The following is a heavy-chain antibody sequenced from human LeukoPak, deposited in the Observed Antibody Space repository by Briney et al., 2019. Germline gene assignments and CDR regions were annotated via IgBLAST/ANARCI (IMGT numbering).Heavy chain of an antibody. V-gene: IGHV3-9*01. D-gene: IGHD3-22*01. Sequence: PGRSLRLSCAASGFTLVDYAMHWVRQAPGEGLGWVSGISWNSGNIGYVDSVQGRFTISRDNAKNSLYLQMNSLRAEDTALYYCAKDYYYDSSAYLDSWGQGTLVTVSS. CDR2: ISWNSGNI. CDR3: AKDYYYDSSAYLDS. J-gene: IGHJ4*02. CDR1: GFTLVDYA.